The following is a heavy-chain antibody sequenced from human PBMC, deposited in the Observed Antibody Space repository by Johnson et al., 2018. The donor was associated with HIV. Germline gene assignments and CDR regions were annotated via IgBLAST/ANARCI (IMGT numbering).Heavy chain of an antibody. CDR3: ASSESFGAFDI. Sequence: VQLVESGGGLVQPGGSLRLSCAASGFTFSNAWMSWVRQAPGTGLEWVGRIKSQTAGGTKDYAAPVKGRFAISRDDSTNTLYLQMNRLRAEDTAVYYCASSESFGAFDIWGRGTMVTVSS. V-gene: IGHV3-15*01. D-gene: IGHD1-26*01. CDR2: IKSQTAGGTK. CDR1: GFTFSNAW. J-gene: IGHJ3*02.